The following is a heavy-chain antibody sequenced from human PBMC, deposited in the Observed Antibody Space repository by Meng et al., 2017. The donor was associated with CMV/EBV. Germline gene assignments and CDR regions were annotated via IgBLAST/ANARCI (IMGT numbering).Heavy chain of an antibody. V-gene: IGHV3-21*01. D-gene: IGHD3-22*01. CDR2: ISSSSSYI. CDR3: ARVGRTSQHMIVVVPKGSGAFDI. J-gene: IGHJ3*02. Sequence: GESLKISCAASGFTFSSYSMNWVRQAPGKGLEWVSSISSSSSYIYYADSVKGRFTISRDNAKNSLYLQMNSLRAEDTAVYYCARVGRTSQHMIVVVPKGSGAFDIWGQGTMVTVSS. CDR1: GFTFSSYS.